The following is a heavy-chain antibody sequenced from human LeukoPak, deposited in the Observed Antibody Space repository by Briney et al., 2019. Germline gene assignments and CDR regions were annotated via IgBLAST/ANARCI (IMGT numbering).Heavy chain of an antibody. CDR2: ISAYNGNT. CDR3: ARDPTYYYYMDV. V-gene: IGHV1-18*01. J-gene: IGHJ6*03. CDR1: GYTFTSYG. Sequence: ASVKVSCKASGYTFTSYGISWVRQAPGQGLEWMGWISAYNGNTNYAQKLQGRVTMTTDTSTSTAYMELRSLRSGDTAVYYCARDPTYYYYMDVWGKGTTVTVSS.